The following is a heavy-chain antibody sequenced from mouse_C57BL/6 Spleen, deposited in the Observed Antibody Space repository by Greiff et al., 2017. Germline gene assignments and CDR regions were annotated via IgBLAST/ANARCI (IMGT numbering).Heavy chain of an antibody. D-gene: IGHD1-1*01. CDR2: IYPRSGNT. J-gene: IGHJ1*03. CDR1: GYTFTSYG. V-gene: IGHV1-81*01. CDR3: APHYYGSSYRYFDV. Sequence: QVQLKQSGAELARPGASVKLSCKASGYTFTSYGISWVKQRTGQGLEWIGEIYPRSGNTYYNEKFKGKATLTADKSSSTAYMELRSLTSEDSAVYFCAPHYYGSSYRYFDVWGTGTTVTVSS.